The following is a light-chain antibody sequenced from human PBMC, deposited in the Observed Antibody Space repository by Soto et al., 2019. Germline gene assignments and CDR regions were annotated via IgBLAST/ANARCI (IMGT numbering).Light chain of an antibody. Sequence: DIQITKSPSTLSASGGDRVAITCRARQSISNWLAWYQQKPGNAPKLLISDASNLASGVPSRFSGSGSGTEFTLPIRSLQPDDFATYYCHQYNTHSPWTFGPGTTV. J-gene: IGKJ1*01. CDR2: DAS. V-gene: IGKV1-5*01. CDR1: QSISNW. CDR3: HQYNTHSPWT.